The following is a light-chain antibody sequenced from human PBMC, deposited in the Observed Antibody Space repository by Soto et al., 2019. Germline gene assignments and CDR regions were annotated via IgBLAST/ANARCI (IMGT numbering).Light chain of an antibody. V-gene: IGLV1-47*01. CDR2: RNN. CDR3: AAWDDSLHVV. J-gene: IGLJ2*01. Sequence: HSVLTQPPSASGTPGQRVTISCSGSSSNIGSNYVYWYQQLPGTAPKLLIYRNNQRPSGVPDRFSGSKSGTSASLAISGLRSEDEADYYCAAWDDSLHVVFGGGTKLTVL. CDR1: SSNIGSNY.